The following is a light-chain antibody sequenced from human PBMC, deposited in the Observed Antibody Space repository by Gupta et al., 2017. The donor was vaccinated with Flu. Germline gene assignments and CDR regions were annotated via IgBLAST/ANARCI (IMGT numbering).Light chain of an antibody. CDR3: QQSYSIPVT. CDR1: QGISTY. J-gene: IGKJ1*01. CDR2: AAS. Sequence: DSQMTQSPSSLSVSVGDRVTITCRACQGISTYLSWYQQKPGKAPNLLIYAASTLRSGPPSGFSGSGSGTYSTLTISSLHPEDFATYYCQQSYSIPVTFGQGTKVEIK. V-gene: IGKV1-39*01.